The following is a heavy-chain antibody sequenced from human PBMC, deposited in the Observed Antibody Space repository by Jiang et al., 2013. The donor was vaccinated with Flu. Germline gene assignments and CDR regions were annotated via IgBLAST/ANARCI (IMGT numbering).Heavy chain of an antibody. D-gene: IGHD1-26*01. CDR1: GGSISSGGYY. CDR3: ARLNPADDGSYYYYGMDV. J-gene: IGHJ6*01. V-gene: IGHV4-31*03. CDR2: IYYSGST. Sequence: GPGLVKPSQTLSRTCTVSGGSISSGGYYWSWIRQHPGKGLEWIGYIYYSGSTYYNPSLKSRVTISVDTSKNQFSLKLSSVTAADTAVYYCARLNPADDGSYYYYGMDVWGPRDHGHRL.